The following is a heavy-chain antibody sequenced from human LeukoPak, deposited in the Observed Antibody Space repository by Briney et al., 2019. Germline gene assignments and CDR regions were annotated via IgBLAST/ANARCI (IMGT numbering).Heavy chain of an antibody. D-gene: IGHD6-19*01. CDR2: IYTIGKT. CDR1: GASISHYY. CDR3: ARSAIAVAGTIDY. J-gene: IGHJ4*02. V-gene: IGHV4-4*07. Sequence: PSETLSLTCNVSGASISHYYWSWIRQPAGEGLEWIGRIYTIGKTTYNPSLQSRATISVDKSKGLLSLNLRSVTAADTAVYYCARSAIAVAGTIDYWGQGTLVTVSS.